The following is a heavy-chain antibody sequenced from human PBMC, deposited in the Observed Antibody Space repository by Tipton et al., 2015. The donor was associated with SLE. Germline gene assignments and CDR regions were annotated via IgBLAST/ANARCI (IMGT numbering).Heavy chain of an antibody. V-gene: IGHV4-61*09. CDR1: GGSISSGSYY. Sequence: TLSLTCTVSGGSISSGSYYWSWIRQPAGTGLEWIGHIYTSRSTNYNPSLKSRVTISVDTSKNQFSLKLSSVTAADTAVYYCATALAAAGTYAFDIWGQGTMVTVSS. CDR3: ATALAAAGTYAFDI. D-gene: IGHD6-13*01. CDR2: IYTSRST. J-gene: IGHJ3*02.